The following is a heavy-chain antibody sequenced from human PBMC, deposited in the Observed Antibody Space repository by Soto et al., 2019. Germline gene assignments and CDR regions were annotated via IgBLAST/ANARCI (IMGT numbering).Heavy chain of an antibody. CDR3: ARGRASGSYYLLDY. CDR1: GDTFSTYY. V-gene: IGHV1-8*01. Sequence: ASVNESCQSAGDTFSTYYINWVRQATGHGLECVGWINSNSGNILYPQRFHGRVTINSDTAIRTAYMEVSSRRSDDMAVYYCARGRASGSYYLLDYWGQGTLGTLFS. J-gene: IGHJ4*01. CDR2: INSNSGNI. D-gene: IGHD3-10*01.